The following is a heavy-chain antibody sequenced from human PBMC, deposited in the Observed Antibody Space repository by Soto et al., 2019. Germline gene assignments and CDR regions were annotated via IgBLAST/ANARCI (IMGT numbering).Heavy chain of an antibody. CDR2: INPNSGGT. CDR3: ARAPYCSGGSCYLLDYGTDV. CDR1: GYTFTGYY. D-gene: IGHD2-15*01. J-gene: IGHJ6*02. Sequence: ASVKVSCKASGYTFTGYYMHWVRQAPGQGLEWMGWINPNSGGTNYAQKFQGWVTMTRDTSISTAYMELSRLRSDDTAVYYCARAPYCSGGSCYLLDYGTDVWGQGTTVTVSS. V-gene: IGHV1-2*04.